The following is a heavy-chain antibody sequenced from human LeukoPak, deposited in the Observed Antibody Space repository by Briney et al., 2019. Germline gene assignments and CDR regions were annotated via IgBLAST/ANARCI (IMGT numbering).Heavy chain of an antibody. V-gene: IGHV4-31*03. CDR3: ARDREFSGSYPDAFDI. Sequence: PSETLSLTCTVSGGSISSGGYYWSWIRQHPGKGLEWIGYIYYSGSTYYNPSLKSRVTISVDTSKNQFSLKLSSVTAADTAVYYCARDREFSGSYPDAFDIWGQGRMVTVSS. CDR1: GGSISSGGYY. D-gene: IGHD1-26*01. J-gene: IGHJ3*02. CDR2: IYYSGST.